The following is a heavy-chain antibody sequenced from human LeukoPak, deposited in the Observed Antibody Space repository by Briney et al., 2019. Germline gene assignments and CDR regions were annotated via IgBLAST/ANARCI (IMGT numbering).Heavy chain of an antibody. Sequence: GGSLRLSCAASGITFSSYSMNWVRQAPGKGLDWVSCISSSSSYIYYADSVKGRFTISRDNAKNSLYLQMNSLRAEDTAVYYCARLHVKFYCSGGSCYPGHWGQGTLVTVSS. V-gene: IGHV3-21*01. J-gene: IGHJ4*02. CDR2: ISSSSSYI. CDR1: GITFSSYS. D-gene: IGHD2-15*01. CDR3: ARLHVKFYCSGGSCYPGH.